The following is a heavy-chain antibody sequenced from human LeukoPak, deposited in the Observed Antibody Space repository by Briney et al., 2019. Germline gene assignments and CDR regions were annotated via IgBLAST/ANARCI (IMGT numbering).Heavy chain of an antibody. V-gene: IGHV4-39*01. J-gene: IGHJ6*02. Sequence: SETLSLTCAVSGGSISSNSYYWGWVRQSPGKGLEWIGAIYYSGNTYYSPSLKSRDTISADTSKNQFSLNLSAVTAADAATYYCARHVATNYYYNYYGLDVWGQGTTVTVSS. CDR1: GGSISSNSYY. CDR2: IYYSGNT. CDR3: ARHVATNYYYNYYGLDV.